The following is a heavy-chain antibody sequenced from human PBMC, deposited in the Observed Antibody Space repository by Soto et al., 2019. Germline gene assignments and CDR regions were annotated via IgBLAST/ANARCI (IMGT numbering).Heavy chain of an antibody. V-gene: IGHV1-18*04. CDR2: ISAYNGNT. D-gene: IGHD1-26*01. CDR1: GYTFTIYG. J-gene: IGHJ4*02. Sequence: ASVKVSCKASGYTFTIYGISWVRQAPGQGFEWMGWISAYNGNTNYAQKLQGRVTMTTDTSTSPAYMELRSLRSDDTAVYYCARGGPSRVGATARRAYFDYWGQGTLVTV. CDR3: ARGGPSRVGATARRAYFDY.